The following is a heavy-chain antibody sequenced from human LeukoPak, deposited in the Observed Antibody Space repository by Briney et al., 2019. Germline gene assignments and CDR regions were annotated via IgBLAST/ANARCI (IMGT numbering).Heavy chain of an antibody. J-gene: IGHJ6*03. CDR2: IYPDDSNT. CDR1: GYNFPIYW. D-gene: IGHD6-13*01. Sequence: GESLKISCQGSGYNFPIYWIGWVRQMPGQGLEWMGIIYPDDSNTIYGPSFQGQVTISADKSINTAYLEWSSLKAWDTAIYYCARQGAAGKYYYYYMDVWGKGTTVTVSS. V-gene: IGHV5-51*01. CDR3: ARQGAAGKYYYYYMDV.